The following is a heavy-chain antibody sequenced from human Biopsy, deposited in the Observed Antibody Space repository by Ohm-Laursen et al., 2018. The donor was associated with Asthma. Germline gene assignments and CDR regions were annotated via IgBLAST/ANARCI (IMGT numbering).Heavy chain of an antibody. CDR1: GFSFGSFG. D-gene: IGHD3-3*01. V-gene: IGHV3-30*03. J-gene: IGHJ4*02. CDR2: ISFDGRYE. Sequence: SLRLSCAASGFSFGSFGMHWVRQVPGKGPEWVALISFDGRYEYYADSVKGRFTISRDNPMKRLYLQMSSLTAEDTVVYYCASRGGDFWSGYYMDYWGQGTLVTVSS. CDR3: ASRGGDFWSGYYMDY.